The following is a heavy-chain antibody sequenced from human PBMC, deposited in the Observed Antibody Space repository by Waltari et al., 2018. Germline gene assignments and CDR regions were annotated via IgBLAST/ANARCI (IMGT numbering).Heavy chain of an antibody. J-gene: IGHJ4*03. CDR3: AREFGGDWLRGYFDS. CDR2: TVPIYGAE. D-gene: IGHD3-9*01. V-gene: IGHV1-69*13. Sequence: QVQLVQSGAEVKKPGSSLRVSCKIIGDTANTYGINWLRQAPGEGLEWMGGTVPIYGAENYAENFQDRVTFTADESTNTAYMELHRLTSDDTAVYYCAREFGGDWLRGYFDSWGQGTPITVSS. CDR1: GDTANTYG.